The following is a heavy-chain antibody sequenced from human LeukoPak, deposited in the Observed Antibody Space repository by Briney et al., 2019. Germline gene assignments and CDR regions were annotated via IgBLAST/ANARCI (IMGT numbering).Heavy chain of an antibody. CDR3: ARVGSKDYGDSQYYFDY. CDR2: ISAYNGNT. D-gene: IGHD4-17*01. CDR1: GYTFTSYG. Sequence: ASVKVSCKASGYTFTSYGISWVRQAPGQGLEWMGWISAYNGNTNYAQELQGRVTMTTDTSTSTAYMELRSLRSDDTAVYYCARVGSKDYGDSQYYFDYWGQGTLVTVSS. V-gene: IGHV1-18*01. J-gene: IGHJ4*02.